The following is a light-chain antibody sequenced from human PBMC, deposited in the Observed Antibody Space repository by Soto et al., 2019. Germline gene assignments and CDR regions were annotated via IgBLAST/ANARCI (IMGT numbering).Light chain of an antibody. J-gene: IGKJ2*01. Sequence: DIQMTQSPSSLSASVGDRVTITCRASQSITGYLNWYQQKPGKAPKLLIYAASSLQSGVPSRFSGSGSGTDFTLTISSLQRDDFATYFCQQSLGIPYTFGQGTRPETK. V-gene: IGKV1-39*01. CDR3: QQSLGIPYT. CDR1: QSITGY. CDR2: AAS.